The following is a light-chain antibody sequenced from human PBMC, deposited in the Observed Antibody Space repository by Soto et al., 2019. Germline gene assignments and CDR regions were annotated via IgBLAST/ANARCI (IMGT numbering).Light chain of an antibody. CDR3: SAWDDSLSGLV. CDR2: GND. Sequence: QSVLTQPPSASGTPGQRVTISFSGSSSNIGSNYVYWYQQLPGTAPKLLIYGNDQRPSGVRDRFSGSKSGTSASLAISGLRSEDEADYYCSAWDDSLSGLVFGGGTKLTVL. CDR1: SSNIGSNY. J-gene: IGLJ3*02. V-gene: IGLV1-47*01.